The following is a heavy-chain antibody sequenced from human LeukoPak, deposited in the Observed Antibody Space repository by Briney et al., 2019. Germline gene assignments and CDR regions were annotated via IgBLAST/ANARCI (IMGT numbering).Heavy chain of an antibody. J-gene: IGHJ6*03. V-gene: IGHV4-39*07. Sequence: SETLSLTCTVSGGSIGSSSYYWGWIRQPPGKRLEWIGYIYYSGSTSYNPSLKSRVTISVDTSKNQFSLKLSSVTAADTAVYYCARVLEDIVVVPAANPYYYYYMDVWGKGTTVTVSS. CDR3: ARVLEDIVVVPAANPYYYYYMDV. CDR1: GGSIGSSSYY. CDR2: IYYSGST. D-gene: IGHD2-2*01.